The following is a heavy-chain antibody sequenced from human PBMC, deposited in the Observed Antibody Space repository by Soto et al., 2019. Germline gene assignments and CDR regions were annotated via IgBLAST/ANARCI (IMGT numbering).Heavy chain of an antibody. CDR1: GFTFSSYG. Sequence: QVQLVESGGGVVQPGRSLRLSSAASGFTFSSYGMHWVRQAPGKGLEWVAVISYDGTNKYYADSVKGRFTISRDNSWNTVYLQMNSLTTEDTAVYYCARPGSGYDVLSGQYFYYYHTIDVWGQGTTVTVSS. CDR3: ARPGSGYDVLSGQYFYYYHTIDV. J-gene: IGHJ6*02. D-gene: IGHD3-3*01. V-gene: IGHV3-30*03. CDR2: ISYDGTNK.